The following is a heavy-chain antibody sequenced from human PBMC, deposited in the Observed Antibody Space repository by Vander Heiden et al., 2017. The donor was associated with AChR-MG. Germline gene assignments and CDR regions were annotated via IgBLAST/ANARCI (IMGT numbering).Heavy chain of an antibody. V-gene: IGHV1-3*01. CDR1: GSTFTSYA. J-gene: IGHJ6*02. Sequence: QVQLVQSGAEVKKPGASVKVSCKASGSTFTSYAMHWVRQAPGQRLEWVGWINAGNGNTKYSQKFQGRVTITRDTSASTAYMELSSLRSEDTAVYYCAREGVATGMDVWGQGTTVTVSS. D-gene: IGHD5-12*01. CDR3: AREGVATGMDV. CDR2: INAGNGNT.